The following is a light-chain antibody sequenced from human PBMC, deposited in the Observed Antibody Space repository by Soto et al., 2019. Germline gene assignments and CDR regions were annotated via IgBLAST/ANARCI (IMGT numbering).Light chain of an antibody. CDR1: SSDVGTFNL. V-gene: IGLV2-23*02. CDR2: EVI. CDR3: CSYAGISVYV. J-gene: IGLJ1*01. Sequence: QSVLTQVASVSGSPGQSITISCTGTSSDVGTFNLVSWYQQHPGKAPRLMIYEVIKRPSGVSNRFSGSKSGNTASLTISGLQAEDEADYYCCSYAGISVYVFGTGTNVTVL.